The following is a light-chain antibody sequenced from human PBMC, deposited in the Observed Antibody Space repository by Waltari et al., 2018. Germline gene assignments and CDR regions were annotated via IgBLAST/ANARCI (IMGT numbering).Light chain of an antibody. CDR1: NLGEKF. CDR3: QSWVGKVV. Sequence: YDLTQPPSVSVSPGQTATITCYGDNLGEKFVSWYQQRPGQSPCLVIYQDFKRPSGIPERFSGSNSGNPATLTISGAQAMDEADFYCQSWVGKVVFGGGTKLTV. J-gene: IGLJ2*01. V-gene: IGLV3-1*01. CDR2: QDF.